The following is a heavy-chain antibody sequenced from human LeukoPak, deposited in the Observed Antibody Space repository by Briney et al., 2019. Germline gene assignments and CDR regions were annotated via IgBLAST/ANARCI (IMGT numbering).Heavy chain of an antibody. D-gene: IGHD6-13*01. Sequence: ASVKVSCKASGGTFSSYAISWVRQAPGQGLEWMGGIIPIFGTANYAQKFQGRVTITADKSTSTAYMELSSLRSDDTAVYYCARGSSWFGTIDYWGQGTLVTVSS. CDR1: GGTFSSYA. J-gene: IGHJ4*02. CDR2: IIPIFGTA. V-gene: IGHV1-69*06. CDR3: ARGSSWFGTIDY.